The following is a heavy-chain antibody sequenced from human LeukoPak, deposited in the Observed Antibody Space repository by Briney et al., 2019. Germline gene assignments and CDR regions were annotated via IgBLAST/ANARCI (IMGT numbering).Heavy chain of an antibody. Sequence: SETLSLTCTVSGGSMSDFYWSWIRQPPGKGLEWIGSIYDSGSTYYNPSLKSRVTISVDTSKNQFSLKLNSVTAADTAVYYCARHYGPWGQGTLVTVSS. CDR1: GGSMSDFY. D-gene: IGHD3-10*01. CDR3: ARHYGP. CDR2: IYDSGST. J-gene: IGHJ5*02. V-gene: IGHV4-39*01.